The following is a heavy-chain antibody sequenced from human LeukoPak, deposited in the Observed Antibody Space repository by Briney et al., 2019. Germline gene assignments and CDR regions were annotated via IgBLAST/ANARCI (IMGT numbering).Heavy chain of an antibody. D-gene: IGHD6-13*01. J-gene: IGHJ4*02. Sequence: GASVKVSCKASGGTFSSYAISWVRQAPGQGLEWMGGIIPIFGTANYAQKFQGRVTITADESTSTARMELSSLRSEDTAIYYCARSIAEADFDYWGQGTLVTVSS. CDR2: IIPIFGTA. CDR3: ARSIAEADFDY. CDR1: GGTFSSYA. V-gene: IGHV1-69*01.